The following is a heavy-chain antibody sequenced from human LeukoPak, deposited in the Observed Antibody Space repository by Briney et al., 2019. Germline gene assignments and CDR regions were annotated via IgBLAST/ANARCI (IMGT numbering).Heavy chain of an antibody. V-gene: IGHV3-53*01. CDR2: MYTGGNI. J-gene: IGHJ4*02. CDR1: GLTVSSNH. D-gene: IGHD1-1*01. Sequence: GGSLRLSCAAYGLTVSSNHVSWVRLAPGKGLEWVSSMYTGGNIYYADSVKGRFTISRDNSKNTVYLQLNSLRPEDTAVYYCARALRCGLNDGHGGCFDYWGQGTVVTVSS. CDR3: ARALRCGLNDGHGGCFDY.